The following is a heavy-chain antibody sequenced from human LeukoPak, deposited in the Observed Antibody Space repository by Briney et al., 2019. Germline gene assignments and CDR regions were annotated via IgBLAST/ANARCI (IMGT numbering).Heavy chain of an antibody. V-gene: IGHV3-66*01. CDR1: GFTFSRYW. Sequence: SGGSLRLSCAASGFTFSRYWMSWVRQAPGKGLEWVSVIYTGVTTYYADSVRGRFTFSRDNSKNTLYLQMSSLRVEDTAVYYCARVASRAFDFWGQGALVTVSS. CDR3: ARVASRAFDF. CDR2: IYTGVTT. J-gene: IGHJ4*02.